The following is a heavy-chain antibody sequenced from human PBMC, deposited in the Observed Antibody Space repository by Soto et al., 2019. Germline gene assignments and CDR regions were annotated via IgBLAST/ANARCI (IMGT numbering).Heavy chain of an antibody. CDR3: AKCSVGTVRTSGWCNWFDP. Sequence: EVRLLESGGGLAQPGGSRRLSCAASGFTFSNPALNWLRQPPGKGLEWVSSIRVGGGDTFYADSVRGRFTVSRDISRNTLYLQMNSLRAEDTAIYYCAKCSVGTVRTSGWCNWFDPWGQGTLVTVSS. CDR1: GFTFSNPA. CDR2: IRVGGGDT. V-gene: IGHV3-23*01. D-gene: IGHD6-19*01. J-gene: IGHJ5*02.